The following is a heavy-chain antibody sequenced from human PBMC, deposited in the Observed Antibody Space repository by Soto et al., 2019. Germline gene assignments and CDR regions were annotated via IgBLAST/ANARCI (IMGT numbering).Heavy chain of an antibody. CDR2: IYYSGST. Sequence: PSETLSLTCTVAGGSSGSYCWSCIRQPPGKGLEWIGYIYYSGSTNYNPSLKSRVTISVDTSKNQFSLKLSSVTAADTAVYYCAKARSVHKQHLVLLDYWGQGTLVTVSS. CDR1: GGSSGSYC. J-gene: IGHJ4*02. D-gene: IGHD6-13*01. CDR3: AKARSVHKQHLVLLDY. V-gene: IGHV4-59*01.